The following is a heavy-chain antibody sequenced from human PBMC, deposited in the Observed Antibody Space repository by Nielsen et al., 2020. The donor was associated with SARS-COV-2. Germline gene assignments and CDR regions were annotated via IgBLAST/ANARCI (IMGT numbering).Heavy chain of an antibody. V-gene: IGHV3-66*01. J-gene: IGHJ6*02. CDR1: GFTFDDYG. CDR3: ARAGARTIFGVVIADYGMDV. Sequence: GESLKISCAASGFTFDDYGMSWVRQAPGKGLEWVSVISGGGSTYYADSVMGRFTISRDNSKNTLYLQMNSLRAEDTAVYYCARAGARTIFGVVIADYGMDVWGQGTTVTVSS. D-gene: IGHD3-3*01. CDR2: ISGGGST.